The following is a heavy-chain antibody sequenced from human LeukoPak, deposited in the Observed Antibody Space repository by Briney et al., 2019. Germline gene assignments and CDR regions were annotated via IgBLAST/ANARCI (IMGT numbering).Heavy chain of an antibody. CDR3: AKEGVSCGGECYEYFHEVMDV. D-gene: IGHD2-21*01. CDR2: ISGDGTST. CDR1: GFTFNEYA. V-gene: IGHV3-43*02. Sequence: PGGSLRLSCAASGFTFNEYAMHWVRQVPGKGLEWLSLISGDGTSTYYGDSMRGRFTITRDNSKNSLYLEMKSLRTEDTALYYCAKEGVSCGGECYEYFHEVMDVWGQGTTVIVSS. J-gene: IGHJ6*02.